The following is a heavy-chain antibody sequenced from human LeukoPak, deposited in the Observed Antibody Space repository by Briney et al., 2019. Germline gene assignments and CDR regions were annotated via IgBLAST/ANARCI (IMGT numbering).Heavy chain of an antibody. D-gene: IGHD6-19*01. Sequence: PSETLSLTCTVSGGSISSGSYYWGWICQPPGKGLEYIGGSHYTGSTYYNPSLKSRVTISVDTSKNHFSLKLTSVTAADTAVYYCARLAVGSPFDYWGQGTLVTVSS. CDR3: ARLAVGSPFDY. V-gene: IGHV4-39*02. J-gene: IGHJ4*02. CDR2: SHYTGST. CDR1: GGSISSGSYY.